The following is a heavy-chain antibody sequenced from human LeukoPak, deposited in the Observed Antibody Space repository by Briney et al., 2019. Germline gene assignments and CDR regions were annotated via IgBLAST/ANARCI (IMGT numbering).Heavy chain of an antibody. D-gene: IGHD6-19*01. CDR2: XXXXXXX. V-gene: IGHV4-34*01. Sequence: PSETLSLTCAVYGGSFSGYYWSWIRQPPGKGLEWIGXXXXXXXXXXXXSLKSRVTISVDTSKNQFSLKLSSVTAADTAVYYCARHRGYRTYSSGWYSPMQVDSPGWFDPWGQGTLVTVSS. J-gene: IGHJ5*02. CDR1: GGSFSGYY. CDR3: ARHRGYRTYSSGWYSPMQVDSPGWFDP.